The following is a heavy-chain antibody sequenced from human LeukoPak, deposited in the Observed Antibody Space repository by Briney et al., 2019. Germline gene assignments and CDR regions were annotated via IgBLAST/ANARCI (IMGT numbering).Heavy chain of an antibody. D-gene: IGHD3-22*01. J-gene: IGHJ4*02. CDR2: IWYDGSNK. Sequence: PGGSLRLSCAASGFTFSSYGMHWVRQAPGKGLEWVAVIWYDGSNKYYADSVKGRFTISRDNSKNTLYLQMNSLRAEDTAVYYCARGEYYYDSSGYYPPDYWGQGTLVTVSS. CDR1: GFTFSSYG. V-gene: IGHV3-33*01. CDR3: ARGEYYYDSSGYYPPDY.